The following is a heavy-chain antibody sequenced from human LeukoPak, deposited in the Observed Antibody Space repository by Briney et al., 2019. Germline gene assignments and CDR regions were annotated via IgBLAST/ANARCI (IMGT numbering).Heavy chain of an antibody. J-gene: IGHJ4*02. CDR2: ISSSSSTI. CDR3: ARDPKNRLAAGLDS. CDR1: GFTFSDYY. Sequence: PGGSLRLSCAASGFTFSDYYMSWIRQAPGKGLEWVSYISSSSSTIYYADSVKGRFTISRDNAKNSLYLQMNSLRAEDTAVYYCARDPKNRLAAGLDSWGQGTLVTVSS. D-gene: IGHD6-13*01. V-gene: IGHV3-11*04.